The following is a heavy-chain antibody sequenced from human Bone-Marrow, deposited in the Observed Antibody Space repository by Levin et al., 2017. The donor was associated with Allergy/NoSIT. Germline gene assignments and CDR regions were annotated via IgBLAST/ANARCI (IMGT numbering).Heavy chain of an antibody. J-gene: IGHJ3*02. CDR2: IDPRDSFT. CDR1: GYYFSSYW. D-gene: IGHD6-13*01. Sequence: PGGSLRLSCEGSGYYFSSYWISWVRQMPGKGLEWMGRIDPRDSFTTYSPSFQGHVTISIDKALFTAYLQWSSLKASDTAMYYCARQIAGVEGAFEIWGQGTMVTASS. V-gene: IGHV5-10-1*01. CDR3: ARQIAGVEGAFEI.